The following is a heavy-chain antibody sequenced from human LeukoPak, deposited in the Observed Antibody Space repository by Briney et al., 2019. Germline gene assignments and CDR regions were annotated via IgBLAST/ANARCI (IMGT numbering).Heavy chain of an antibody. J-gene: IGHJ6*02. V-gene: IGHV4-34*01. CDR3: ARAVQQQDYFHHSGYELFYGLDV. Sequence: PSETLSLTCAVYGGSFSSYYWTWIRQSPEKGLEWIGEVDHSGSPNYNPSLERRVTISVDTSKNHFFLRLSSVTAADSAVYYCARAVQQQDYFHHSGYELFYGLDVWGQGATVTVSS. CDR2: VDHSGSP. CDR1: GGSFSSYY. D-gene: IGHD3-22*01.